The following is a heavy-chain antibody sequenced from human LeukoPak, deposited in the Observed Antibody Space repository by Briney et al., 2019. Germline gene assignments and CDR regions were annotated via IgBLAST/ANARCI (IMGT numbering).Heavy chain of an antibody. CDR3: ARGYQTSSSWSRGAFDI. D-gene: IGHD6-13*01. Sequence: PSETLSLTCTVSGGSISSHYWSWIRQPPGKGLEWIGYIYYSGSTNYNPSLKSRVTISVDTSKNQFSLKLSSVTAADTAVYYCARGYQTSSSWSRGAFDIWGQGTMVTVSS. V-gene: IGHV4-59*11. CDR2: IYYSGST. CDR1: GGSISSHY. J-gene: IGHJ3*02.